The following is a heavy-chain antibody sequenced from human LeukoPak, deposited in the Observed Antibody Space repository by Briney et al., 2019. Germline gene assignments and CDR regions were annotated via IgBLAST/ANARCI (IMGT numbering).Heavy chain of an antibody. J-gene: IGHJ4*02. CDR3: ARVVGNYYGSGSYPPTFDY. V-gene: IGHV4-34*01. Sequence: SETLSLTCAVYGGSFSGYYWSWIRQPPGKGLEWIGEINHSGSTNYNPSLKSRVTISVDTSKNQFSLKLSYVTAADTAVYYCARVVGNYYGSGSYPPTFDYWGQGTLVTVSS. CDR2: INHSGST. CDR1: GGSFSGYY. D-gene: IGHD3-10*01.